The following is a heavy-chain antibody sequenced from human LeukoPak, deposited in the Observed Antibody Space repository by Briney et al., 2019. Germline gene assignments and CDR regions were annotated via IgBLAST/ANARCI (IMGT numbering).Heavy chain of an antibody. CDR2: IYTSGST. D-gene: IGHD1-14*01. CDR3: ARGHTTYYYYGMDV. Sequence: PSETPSLTCTVSGGSISSYYWIWIREPTGKGLEWIGRIYTSGSTNYNPSLQSRVTMSVDTSKNQFSLKLSSVTAADTAVYYCARGHTTYYYYGMDVWGQGTTVTVSS. V-gene: IGHV4-4*07. CDR1: GGSISSYY. J-gene: IGHJ6*02.